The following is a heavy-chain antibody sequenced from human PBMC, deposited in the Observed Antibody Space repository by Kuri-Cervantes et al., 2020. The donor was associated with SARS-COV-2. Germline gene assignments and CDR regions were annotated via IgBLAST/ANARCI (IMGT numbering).Heavy chain of an antibody. CDR2: INHSGST. Sequence: GSLRLSCAVYGGSFSGYYWSWIRQPPGKGLEWIGEINHSGSTNYNPSLKSRVTISVDTSKNQFSLKLSSVTAADTAVYYCAKGPEYFQHWGQGTLVTVSS. V-gene: IGHV4-34*01. J-gene: IGHJ1*01. CDR1: GGSFSGYY. CDR3: AKGPEYFQH.